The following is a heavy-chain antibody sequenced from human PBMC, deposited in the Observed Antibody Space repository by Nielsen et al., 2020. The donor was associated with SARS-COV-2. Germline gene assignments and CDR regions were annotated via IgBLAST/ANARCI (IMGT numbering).Heavy chain of an antibody. CDR2: ISYDGSNK. CDR1: GFTVSSNY. D-gene: IGHD3-22*01. Sequence: GESLKISCAASGFTVSSNYMSWVRQAPGKGLEWVAVISYDGSNKYYADSVKGRFTISRDNSKNTLYLQMNSLRAEDTAVYYCAKGSHDSSAPPGWGQGTLVTVSS. CDR3: AKGSHDSSAPPG. J-gene: IGHJ4*02. V-gene: IGHV3-30*18.